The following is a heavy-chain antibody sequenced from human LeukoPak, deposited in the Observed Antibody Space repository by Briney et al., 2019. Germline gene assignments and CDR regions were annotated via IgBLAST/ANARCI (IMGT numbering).Heavy chain of an antibody. CDR1: GYTFTSYG. Sequence: SSVKVSCKASGYTFTSYGISGVRQAPGQGLEWMGGISAYNGNTYYAQKVQGSVTMTTDTAMSTSYMELRSLRADDTVLYYWARGYYDSSVAGVDYWGQGTLVTVSS. D-gene: IGHD3-22*01. CDR3: ARGYYDSSVAGVDY. CDR2: ISAYNGNT. V-gene: IGHV1-18*01. J-gene: IGHJ4*02.